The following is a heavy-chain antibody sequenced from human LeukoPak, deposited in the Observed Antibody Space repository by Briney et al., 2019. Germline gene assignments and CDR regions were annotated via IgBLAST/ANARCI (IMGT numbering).Heavy chain of an antibody. D-gene: IGHD4-17*01. V-gene: IGHV3-15*01. Sequence: PGGSLRLSCAASGFTFSNAWMSWVRQAPGKGLEWAGRIKSKTDGGTTDYAAPVKGRFTISRDDSKNTLYLQMNSLKTEDTAVYYCTASMTTPLPLAYWGQGTLVTVSS. CDR3: TASMTTPLPLAY. J-gene: IGHJ4*02. CDR2: IKSKTDGGTT. CDR1: GFTFSNAW.